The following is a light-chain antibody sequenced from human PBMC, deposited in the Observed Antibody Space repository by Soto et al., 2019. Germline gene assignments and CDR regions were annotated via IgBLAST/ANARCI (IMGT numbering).Light chain of an antibody. J-gene: IGKJ4*02. CDR2: YAS. Sequence: DIQMTQSPSTLSASVEDRVIITCRARQSISNHLNLYQQKPGKAPKLLIYYASSLESGVPSRFSGSGSGTHFTFTISSLQPEDIATYYCQQFDILITFGGGTKVDIK. CDR1: QSISNH. CDR3: QQFDILIT. V-gene: IGKV1-33*01.